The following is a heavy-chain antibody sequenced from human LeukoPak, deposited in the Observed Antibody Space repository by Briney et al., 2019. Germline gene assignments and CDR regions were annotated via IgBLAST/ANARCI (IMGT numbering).Heavy chain of an antibody. CDR2: IYYSGST. V-gene: IGHV4-39*01. D-gene: IGHD6-13*01. CDR3: ARRRSSSWYYYFDY. CDR1: GGSISSSSYY. J-gene: IGHJ4*02. Sequence: SETLSLTCTVSGGSISSSSYYWGWIRQPPGKGLEWIGSIYYSGSTYYNPSLKSRVTISVDTSKNQFSLKLSSVTAAETAVYYCARRRSSSWYYYFDYWGQGTLVTVS.